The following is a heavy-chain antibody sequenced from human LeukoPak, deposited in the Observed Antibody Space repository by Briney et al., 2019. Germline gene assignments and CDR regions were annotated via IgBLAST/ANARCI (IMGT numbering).Heavy chain of an antibody. CDR1: GFTFSSYS. CDR3: TTGLGRGGFDI. V-gene: IGHV3-15*01. CDR2: IKSKTDGGTT. J-gene: IGHJ3*02. Sequence: PGGSLRLSCAASGFTFSSYSMNWVRQAPGKGLEWVGRIKSKTDGGTTDYAAPVKGRFTISRDDSKNTLYLQMNSLKTEDTAVYYCTTGLGRGGFDIWGQGTMVTVSS. D-gene: IGHD7-27*01.